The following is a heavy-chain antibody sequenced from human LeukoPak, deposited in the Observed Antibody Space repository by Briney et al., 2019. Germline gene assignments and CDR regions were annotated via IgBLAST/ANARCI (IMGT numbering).Heavy chain of an antibody. D-gene: IGHD3-10*01. CDR2: TYYRSKWFN. V-gene: IGHV6-1*01. CDR1: GDSVSSNSVT. J-gene: IGHJ3*02. Sequence: SQTLSRTCDISGDSVSSNSVTWNWIRQSPSRGLEWLGRTYYRSKWFNDYAVSVRSRITINPDTSKNQFSLQLNSVTPEDTAVYYCARGVFPAFDIWGQGTMVTVSS. CDR3: ARGVFPAFDI.